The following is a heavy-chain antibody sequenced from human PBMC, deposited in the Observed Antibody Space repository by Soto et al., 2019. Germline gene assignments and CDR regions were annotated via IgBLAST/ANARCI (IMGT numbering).Heavy chain of an antibody. J-gene: IGHJ4*02. Sequence: ASVKVSCKASGYTFASYGISWVRQAPGQGLEWMGWISAYSGNTNYAQKLQGRVTMTTDTSTTTAYMELRSLRSDDTAVYYCAKDRTLGVVSPLAYWGQGTLVTVSS. CDR2: ISAYSGNT. V-gene: IGHV1-18*01. CDR1: GYTFASYG. CDR3: AKDRTLGVVSPLAY. D-gene: IGHD3-3*01.